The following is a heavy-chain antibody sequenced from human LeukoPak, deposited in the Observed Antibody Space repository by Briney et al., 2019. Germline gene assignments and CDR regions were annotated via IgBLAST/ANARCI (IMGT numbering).Heavy chain of an antibody. D-gene: IGHD3-22*01. CDR2: ISWNSGSI. Sequence: PGGSLRLSCAASGFTFDDYAMHWVRQAPGKGLEWVSGISWNSGSIGYADSVKGRFTISRDNAKNSLYLQMNSLRAEDTALYYCAKDLATYYYYDSSGYLRGPFDYWGQGTLVTVSS. J-gene: IGHJ4*02. CDR1: GFTFDDYA. CDR3: AKDLATYYYYDSSGYLRGPFDY. V-gene: IGHV3-9*01.